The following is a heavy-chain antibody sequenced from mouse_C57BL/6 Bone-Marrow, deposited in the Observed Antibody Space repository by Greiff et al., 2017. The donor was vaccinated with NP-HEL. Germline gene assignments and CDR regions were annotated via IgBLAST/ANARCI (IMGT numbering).Heavy chain of an antibody. J-gene: IGHJ4*01. Sequence: QVQLKQSGAELVRPGTSVKVSCKASGYAFTNYLIEWVKQRPGPGLEWIGVINPGSGGTNYNEKFKGKATLTADKSSSTAYMQLSSLTSEDSAVYFCARRDGYHPFYAMDYWGQGTSVTVSS. D-gene: IGHD2-3*01. CDR2: INPGSGGT. V-gene: IGHV1-54*01. CDR3: ARRDGYHPFYAMDY. CDR1: GYAFTNYL.